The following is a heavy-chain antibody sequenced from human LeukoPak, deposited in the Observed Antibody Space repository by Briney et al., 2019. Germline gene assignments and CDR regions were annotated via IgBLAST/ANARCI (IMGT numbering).Heavy chain of an antibody. CDR1: GGSSSGYY. J-gene: IGHJ4*02. CDR2: INHSGST. V-gene: IGHV4-34*01. D-gene: IGHD2-2*02. Sequence: SSETLSLTCTVYGGSSSGYYWSWIRQPPGKGLEWIGDINHSGSTNYNPSLKSRVPISVDTSKNQFSLKLSSVTAADTAVYYCARWGNVAAAIGLANYYFDYWGQGTLVTVSS. CDR3: ARWGNVAAAIGLANYYFDY.